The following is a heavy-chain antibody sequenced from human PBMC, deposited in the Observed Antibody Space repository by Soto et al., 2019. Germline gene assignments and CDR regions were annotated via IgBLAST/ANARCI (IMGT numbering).Heavy chain of an antibody. D-gene: IGHD3-10*01. CDR2: IYHSGST. V-gene: IGHV4-30-2*01. Sequence: SETLSLTCAVSGGSISSGGYSWSCFRQPPGKGLEWIGYIYHSGSTYYNPSLKSRVTISVDRSKNQFSLKLSSVTAADTAVYYCGVYYGRVGAFDICGQGPMVTVSS. CDR3: GVYYGRVGAFDI. CDR1: GGSISSGGYS. J-gene: IGHJ3*02.